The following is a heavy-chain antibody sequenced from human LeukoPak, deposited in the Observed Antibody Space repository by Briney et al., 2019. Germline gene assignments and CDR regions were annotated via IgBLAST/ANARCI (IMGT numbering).Heavy chain of an antibody. CDR3: ARSVYCSSTSCYRLDY. CDR2: IYTSGST. Sequence: SGGSLRLSCAASGFTVSSNYMSWIRQPAGKGLEWIGRIYTSGSTNYNPSLKSRVTMSVDTSKNQFSLKLSSVTAADTAVYYCARSVYCSSTSCYRLDYWGQGTLVTVSS. D-gene: IGHD2-2*02. CDR1: GFTVSSNY. V-gene: IGHV4-4*07. J-gene: IGHJ4*02.